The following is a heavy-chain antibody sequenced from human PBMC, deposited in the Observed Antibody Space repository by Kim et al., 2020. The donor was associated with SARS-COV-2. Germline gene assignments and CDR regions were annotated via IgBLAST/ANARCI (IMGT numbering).Heavy chain of an antibody. CDR1: GGSISSSNW. J-gene: IGHJ6*01. D-gene: IGHD2-2*01. V-gene: IGHV4-4*02. CDR2: IYHSGST. Sequence: SETLSLTCAVSGGSISSSNWWSWVRQPPGKGLERIGEIYHSGSTNYNPSLKSRVTISVDKSKNQSSLKLSYVTAADTAVYYCARYCISTSCYAWLGYYYFGMDGWGQGTTGTVS. CDR3: ARYCISTSCYAWLGYYYFGMDG.